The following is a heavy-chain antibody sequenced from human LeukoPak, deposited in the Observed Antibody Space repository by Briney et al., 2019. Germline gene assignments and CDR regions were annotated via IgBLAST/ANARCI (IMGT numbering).Heavy chain of an antibody. V-gene: IGHV4-34*01. CDR2: INHSGST. D-gene: IGHD3-3*01. CDR3: ARHNYDFWSGYYNPTLYYYYGMDV. Sequence: SETLSLTCAVYDGSFSGYYWSWIRQPPGKGLEWIGEINHSGSTNYNPSLKSRVTISVDTSKNQFSLKLSSVTAADTAVYYCARHNYDFWSGYYNPTLYYYYGMDVWGQGTTVTVSS. J-gene: IGHJ6*02. CDR1: DGSFSGYY.